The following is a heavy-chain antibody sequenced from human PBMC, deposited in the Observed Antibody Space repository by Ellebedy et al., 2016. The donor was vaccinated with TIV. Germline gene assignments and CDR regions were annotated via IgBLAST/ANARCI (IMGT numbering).Heavy chain of an antibody. J-gene: IGHJ5*02. CDR2: INAGNGNT. CDR1: GYTFTSYA. CDR3: ARDPRGTTVVLPFDP. V-gene: IGHV1-3*01. Sequence: AASVKVSCKASGYTFTSYAMHWVRQAPGQRLEWMGWINAGNGNTNYAQKLQGRVTMTTDTSTSTAYMELRSLRSDDTAVYYCARDPRGTTVVLPFDPWGQGTLVTVSS. D-gene: IGHD4-23*01.